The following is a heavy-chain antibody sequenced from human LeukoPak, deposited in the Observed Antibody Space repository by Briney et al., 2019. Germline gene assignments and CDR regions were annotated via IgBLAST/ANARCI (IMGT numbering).Heavy chain of an antibody. CDR1: GGSFSGYY. D-gene: IGHD3-22*01. CDR2: INHSGST. CDR3: ATYSHSSGYMY. V-gene: IGHV4-34*01. J-gene: IGHJ4*02. Sequence: SETLSLTCAVYGGSFSGYYWSWIRQPPGKGLEWIGEINHSGSTNYNPSLKSRVTISVDTSKNQFSLKLSSVTAADTAVYYCATYSHSSGYMYWGQGTLVTVSS.